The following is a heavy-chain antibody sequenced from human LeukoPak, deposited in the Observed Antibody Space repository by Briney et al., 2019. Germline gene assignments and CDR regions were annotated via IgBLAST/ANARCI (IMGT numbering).Heavy chain of an antibody. D-gene: IGHD1-14*01. CDR2: IGSGGGSI. CDR3: ARGVEPLAANTLAY. J-gene: IGHJ4*02. V-gene: IGHV3-48*03. Sequence: GGSLRLSCAASGFTFSNYEMNWVRQAPGKGLEWVSYIGSGGGSIYYADSVQGRFTISRDNSKNTLYLEMNSLSPDDTAVYYCARGVEPLAANTLAYWGQGTLVTVSS. CDR1: GFTFSNYE.